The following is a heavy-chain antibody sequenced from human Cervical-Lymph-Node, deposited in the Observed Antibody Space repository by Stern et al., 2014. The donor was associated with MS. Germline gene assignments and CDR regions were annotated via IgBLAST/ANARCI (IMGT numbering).Heavy chain of an antibody. D-gene: IGHD3-22*01. Sequence: QVQLVQSGGGVVQPGGSLRLSCAASGFPFSGHGLHWVRQAPGKGLEWVALISYEGSNKWYAESVKGRFTISRDSSRNTMFLQMNTLRLEDAAVYYCARDGPNYDHNGRGDAFDVWGQGAMVTVSP. V-gene: IGHV3-33*05. J-gene: IGHJ3*01. CDR3: ARDGPNYDHNGRGDAFDV. CDR1: GFPFSGHG. CDR2: ISYEGSNK.